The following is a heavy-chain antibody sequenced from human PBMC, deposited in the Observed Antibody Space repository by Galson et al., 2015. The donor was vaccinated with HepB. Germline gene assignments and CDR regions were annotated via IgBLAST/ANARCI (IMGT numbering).Heavy chain of an antibody. Sequence: SCKASGYTFTGYYLHWVRQAPRQGLEWMGRINPNSGGANYAQKFQGRVTMTRRTSISTAYMELSRLRSDDTAVYYCARVLESYYYGMDVWGQGTTVTVSS. D-gene: IGHD1-1*01. J-gene: IGHJ6*02. V-gene: IGHV1-2*06. CDR3: ARVLESYYYGMDV. CDR1: GYTFTGYY. CDR2: INPNSGGA.